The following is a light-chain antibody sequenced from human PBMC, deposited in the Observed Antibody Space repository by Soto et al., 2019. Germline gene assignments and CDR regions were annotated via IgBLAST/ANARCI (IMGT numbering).Light chain of an antibody. CDR2: EGS. J-gene: IGLJ1*01. CDR3: SSYAGSNTFYV. V-gene: IGLV2-23*01. Sequence: QSVLTQPASVSGSPGQSITISCSGTTSDVGTFGLVSWFQQHPGKARKLMIYEGSKRPAGVSKRFSGSKSGDTASLTISGLQAEDEADYYCSSYAGSNTFYVFGTGTKVTV. CDR1: TSDVGTFGL.